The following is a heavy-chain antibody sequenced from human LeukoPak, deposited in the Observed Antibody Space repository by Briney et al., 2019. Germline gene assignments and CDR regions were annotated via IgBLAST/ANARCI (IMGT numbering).Heavy chain of an antibody. CDR3: ARSVLAHDAFDI. J-gene: IGHJ3*02. Sequence: GGSLRLSCAASGFTFSSYDMHWVRQAPGKGLEWVSAIGTAGDTYYPGSVKGRFAISRENAKNSLCLQMNSLRAGDTAVYYCARSVLAHDAFDIWGQGTMVTVSS. V-gene: IGHV3-13*01. CDR1: GFTFSSYD. CDR2: IGTAGDT.